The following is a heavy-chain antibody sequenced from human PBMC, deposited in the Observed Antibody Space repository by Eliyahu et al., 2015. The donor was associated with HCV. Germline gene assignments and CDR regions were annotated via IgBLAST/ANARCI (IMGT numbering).Heavy chain of an antibody. V-gene: IGHV4-59*01. CDR3: ASGGGGIAVTGTGGWFDP. Sequence: QVQLQESGPGLVKPSETLSLTCXVSGGPIXTYYWSWXRQPPGKGVEWIGYIHYSGSTNYNPSLKSRVTMSVDTSKNQFSLNLTSVTAADTAMYYCASGGGGIAVTGTGGWFDPWGQGTLVTVSS. CDR1: GGPIXTYY. J-gene: IGHJ5*02. D-gene: IGHD6-19*01. CDR2: IHYSGST.